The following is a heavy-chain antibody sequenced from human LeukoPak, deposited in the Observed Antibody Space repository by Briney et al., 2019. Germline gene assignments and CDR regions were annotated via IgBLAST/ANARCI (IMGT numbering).Heavy chain of an antibody. J-gene: IGHJ6*02. V-gene: IGHV4-59*01. Sequence: SETLSLTCTVSGGSISSYYWSWIRQPPGKGLEWIGYIYYSGSTNYNPSLKSRVTISVDTSKNQFSLKLSSVTAADTAVYYCARAGYYDSSGQSLDVWGQGTTVTVSS. CDR3: ARAGYYDSSGQSLDV. CDR1: GGSISSYY. D-gene: IGHD3-22*01. CDR2: IYYSGST.